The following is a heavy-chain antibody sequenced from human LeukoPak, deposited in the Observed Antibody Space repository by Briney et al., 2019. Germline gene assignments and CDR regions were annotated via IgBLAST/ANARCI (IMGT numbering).Heavy chain of an antibody. CDR3: TTRRITMIVVVITEDY. Sequence: PGGSLRLSCAASRFTFSNAWMSWVRQAPGKGLEWVGRIKSKTDGGTTDYAAPVKGRFTISRDDSKDTLYLQMNSLKTEDTAVYYCTTRRITMIVVVITEDYWGQGTLVTVSS. CDR1: RFTFSNAW. CDR2: IKSKTDGGTT. D-gene: IGHD3-22*01. V-gene: IGHV3-15*01. J-gene: IGHJ4*02.